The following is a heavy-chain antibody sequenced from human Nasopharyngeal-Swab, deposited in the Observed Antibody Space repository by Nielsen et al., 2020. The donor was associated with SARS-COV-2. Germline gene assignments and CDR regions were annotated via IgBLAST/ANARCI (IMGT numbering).Heavy chain of an antibody. CDR3: ARAPTFYDSSGVWSFDL. Sequence: LRLSCTLSAGSFSGGSYYWSWIRKPAGKGLAWIGRIYANGNTNYNPSLKSRVTISVDTSKNQFSLKLNSVNAADTAVYYCARAPTFYDSSGVWSFDLWGRGTLVTVSS. V-gene: IGHV4-61*02. J-gene: IGHJ2*01. CDR2: IYANGNT. CDR1: AGSFSGGSYY. D-gene: IGHD3-22*01.